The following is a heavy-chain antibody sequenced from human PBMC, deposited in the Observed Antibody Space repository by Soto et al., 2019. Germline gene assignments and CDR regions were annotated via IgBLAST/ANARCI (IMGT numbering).Heavy chain of an antibody. J-gene: IGHJ4*02. CDR1: GGSIDTPNW. CDR2: MYPSGSS. CDR3: AREGFDHRTDS. V-gene: IGHV4-4*02. Sequence: QVQLQESGPGLVKPSETLSLTCAVSGGSIDTPNWWSWYRRPPGKGLEWIGEMYPSGSSNRNPSLNSRVTISVDTSNNHFSLKLTSLTAADTAIYYCAREGFDHRTDSWGQGIPVTVSS.